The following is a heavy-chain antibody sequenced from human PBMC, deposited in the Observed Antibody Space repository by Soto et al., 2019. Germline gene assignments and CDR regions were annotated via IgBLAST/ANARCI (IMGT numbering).Heavy chain of an antibody. J-gene: IGHJ4*02. CDR2: ISSTTNYI. CDR1: GFTFTRYS. Sequence: GGSLRLSCAASGFTFTRYSMNWVRQAPGEGLEWVSSISSTTNYIYYGDSMKGRFTISRDNAKNSLYLEMNSLRAEDTAVYYCARESEDLTSNFDYWGQGTLVTVSS. V-gene: IGHV3-21*06. CDR3: ARESEDLTSNFDY.